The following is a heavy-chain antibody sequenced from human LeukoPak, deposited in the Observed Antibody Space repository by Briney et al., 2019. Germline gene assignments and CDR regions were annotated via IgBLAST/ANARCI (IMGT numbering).Heavy chain of an antibody. D-gene: IGHD2-2*01. CDR3: AKDRGYCSSTSCPHDY. Sequence: GGSLRLSCAASGFTFSSYAMSWVRQAPGKGLEWVSAISGSGGSTYYADSVGCRSTISRDNTKSTLYLQMNSLRAEDTAVYYCAKDRGYCSSTSCPHDYWGQGTLVTVSS. V-gene: IGHV3-23*01. CDR1: GFTFSSYA. J-gene: IGHJ4*02. CDR2: ISGSGGST.